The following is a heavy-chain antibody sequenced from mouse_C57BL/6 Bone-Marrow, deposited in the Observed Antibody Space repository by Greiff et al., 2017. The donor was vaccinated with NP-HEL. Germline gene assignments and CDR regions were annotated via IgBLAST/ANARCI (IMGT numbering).Heavy chain of an antibody. CDR2: IDPSDSYT. Sequence: VQLQQPGAELVRPGTSVKLSCKASGYTFTSYWMHWVKQRPGQGLEWIGVIDPSDSYTNYNQKFKGKATLTVDTSSSTAYMQLSSLTSEDSAVYYCARSNWDVWYFDYWGKGTTLTVSS. D-gene: IGHD4-1*01. J-gene: IGHJ2*01. V-gene: IGHV1-59*01. CDR1: GYTFTSYW. CDR3: ARSNWDVWYFDY.